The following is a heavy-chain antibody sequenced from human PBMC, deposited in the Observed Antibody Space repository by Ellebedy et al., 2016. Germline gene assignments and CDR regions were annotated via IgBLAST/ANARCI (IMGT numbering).Heavy chain of an antibody. V-gene: IGHV3-30*03. CDR2: ISYDGSNK. Sequence: GGSLRLSXVGSGVTFRSHGMHWVRQAPGKGLEWVAVISYDGSNKYYADSVKGRFTISRDNSKNTLYLQMNSLRAEDTAVYYCAREGIVVVPAAKIDAFDIWGQGTMVTVSS. J-gene: IGHJ3*02. CDR1: GVTFRSHG. CDR3: AREGIVVVPAAKIDAFDI. D-gene: IGHD2-2*01.